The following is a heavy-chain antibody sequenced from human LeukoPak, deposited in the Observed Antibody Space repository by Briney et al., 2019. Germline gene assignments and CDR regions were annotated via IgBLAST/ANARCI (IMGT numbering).Heavy chain of an antibody. Sequence: SETLSLTCAVYGGSFSGYYWSWIRQPPGKGLEWIGEINHSGSTNYNPSLKSRVTISVDTSKNQFPLKLSSVTAADTAVYYCARERVRFWFDPWGQGTLVTVSS. J-gene: IGHJ5*02. V-gene: IGHV4-34*01. CDR3: ARERVRFWFDP. CDR2: INHSGST. CDR1: GGSFSGYY. D-gene: IGHD1-1*01.